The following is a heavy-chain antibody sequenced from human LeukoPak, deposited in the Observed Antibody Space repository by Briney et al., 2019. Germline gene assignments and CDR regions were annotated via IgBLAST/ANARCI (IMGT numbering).Heavy chain of an antibody. CDR3: ARDTNQYSRFDY. CDR2: ISSSSSYI. V-gene: IGHV3-21*01. D-gene: IGHD6-6*01. Sequence: SGGSLRLSCAASGFTFSSYSMNWVRQAPGKGLEWVSSISSSSSYIYYADSVKGRFTISRDNAKNSLYLQMNSLRAEDTAVYYCARDTNQYSRFDYWGQGTLVTVSP. J-gene: IGHJ4*02. CDR1: GFTFSSYS.